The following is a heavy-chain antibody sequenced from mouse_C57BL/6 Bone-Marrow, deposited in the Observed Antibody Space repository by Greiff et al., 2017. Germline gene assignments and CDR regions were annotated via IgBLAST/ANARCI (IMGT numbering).Heavy chain of an antibody. Sequence: EVQGVESGAELVRPGASVKLSCTASGFNIKDDYMHWVKQRPEQGLEWIGWIDPENGDTEYASKFQGKATITADTSSNTAYLQLSSLTSEDTAVYYCTTIHLGGFAYWGQGTLVTVSA. CDR2: IDPENGDT. V-gene: IGHV14-4*01. D-gene: IGHD3-3*01. CDR1: GFNIKDDY. J-gene: IGHJ3*01. CDR3: TTIHLGGFAY.